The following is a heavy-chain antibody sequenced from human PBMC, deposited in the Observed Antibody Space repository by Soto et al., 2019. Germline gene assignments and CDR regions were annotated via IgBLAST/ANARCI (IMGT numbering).Heavy chain of an antibody. CDR1: GFTFSSYG. D-gene: IGHD6-13*01. CDR3: ARDRAAANYYYGMDV. Sequence: GGSLRLSCAASGFTFSSYGMHWVRQAPGKGLEWVAVIWYDGSNKYYADSVKGRFTISRDNSKNTLYLQMNSLRAEDTAVYYCARDRAAANYYYGMDVCXQGTTVTVSS. J-gene: IGHJ6*02. V-gene: IGHV3-33*01. CDR2: IWYDGSNK.